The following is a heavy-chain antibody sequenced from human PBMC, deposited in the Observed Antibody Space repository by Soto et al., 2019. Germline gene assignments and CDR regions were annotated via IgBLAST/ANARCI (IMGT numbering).Heavy chain of an antibody. CDR3: AKDTVRGSSGWDDNDY. CDR2: ISYDGSNK. V-gene: IGHV3-30*18. J-gene: IGHJ4*02. CDR1: RFTFSSYG. D-gene: IGHD6-19*01. Sequence: QVQLVESGGGVVQPGRSLRLSCAASRFTFSSYGMHWVRQAPGKGLEWVAVISYDGSNKYYADSVKGRFTISRDNSKNTLYLQMNSLRAEDTAVYYCAKDTVRGSSGWDDNDYWGQGTLVTVSS.